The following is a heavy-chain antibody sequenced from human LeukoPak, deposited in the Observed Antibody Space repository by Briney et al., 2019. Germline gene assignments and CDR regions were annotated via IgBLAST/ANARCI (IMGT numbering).Heavy chain of an antibody. CDR3: AKDHDSSEVPHDIDY. V-gene: IGHV3-30*18. D-gene: IGHD3-22*01. Sequence: AGGSLRLSCAASGFTFSSYGMHWVRQAPGKGLEWVAVISYDGSNKYYADSVKGRFTISRDNSKNTLYLQMNSLRAEDTAVYYCAKDHDSSEVPHDIDYWGQGTLVTVSS. J-gene: IGHJ4*02. CDR2: ISYDGSNK. CDR1: GFTFSSYG.